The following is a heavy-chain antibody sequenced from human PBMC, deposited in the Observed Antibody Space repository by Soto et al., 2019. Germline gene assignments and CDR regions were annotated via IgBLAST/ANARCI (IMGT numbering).Heavy chain of an antibody. J-gene: IGHJ5*02. Sequence: QVQLVQSGAEVKKPGASVKVSCKASGYTFTSYGISWVRQAPGQGREWMGWISAYNGNTNYAQQLQGRVTMTTDTSTSTAYMELRSLRSDDTAVYYCARGKYDYVWGSYRYTTWFDPWGQGTLVTVSS. D-gene: IGHD3-16*02. CDR1: GYTFTSYG. CDR3: ARGKYDYVWGSYRYTTWFDP. CDR2: ISAYNGNT. V-gene: IGHV1-18*01.